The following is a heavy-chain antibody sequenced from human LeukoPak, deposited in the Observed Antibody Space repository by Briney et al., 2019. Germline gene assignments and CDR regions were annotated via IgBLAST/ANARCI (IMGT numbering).Heavy chain of an antibody. D-gene: IGHD4-17*01. V-gene: IGHV3-33*01. CDR1: GLTFSSYG. CDR2: IWYDGSNK. CDR3: ARESYGDYVIDP. Sequence: GRSLRLSCAASGLTFSSYGMHWVRQAPGKGLEWVAVIWYDGSNKYYADSVKGRFTISRDNSKNTLYLQMNSLRAEDTAVYYCARESYGDYVIDPWGQGTLVTVSS. J-gene: IGHJ5*02.